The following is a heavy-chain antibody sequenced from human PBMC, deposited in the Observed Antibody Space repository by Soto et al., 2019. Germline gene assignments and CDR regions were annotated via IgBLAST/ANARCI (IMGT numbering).Heavy chain of an antibody. D-gene: IGHD1-26*01. J-gene: IGHJ4*02. Sequence: PSEPLSLTCTVSGGSITNSNWWSWVRLPPAKGLEWIGDIYHAGSTKYNPSLERRVTMSVDTSNNQFALTLTSVTAADTAVYFCARGPPIVGNTTPLDSWGQGTLVTVSS. V-gene: IGHV4-4*02. CDR3: ARGPPIVGNTTPLDS. CDR2: IYHAGST. CDR1: GGSITNSNW.